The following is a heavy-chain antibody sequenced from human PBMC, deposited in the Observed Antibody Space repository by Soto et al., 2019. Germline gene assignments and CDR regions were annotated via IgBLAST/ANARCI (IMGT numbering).Heavy chain of an antibody. CDR2: ISAYNGNT. J-gene: IGHJ6*02. Sequence: QVQLVQSGAEVKKPGASVKVSCKASGYTFTSYGISWVRQAPGQGLEWMGWISAYNGNTNYAQKLQGRVTMTTDTSTSTAYMELRSLRSDDTAVYYCARGPITMVRGVINLYYYYGMDVWGQGTTVTVSS. V-gene: IGHV1-18*04. D-gene: IGHD3-10*01. CDR3: ARGPITMVRGVINLYYYYGMDV. CDR1: GYTFTSYG.